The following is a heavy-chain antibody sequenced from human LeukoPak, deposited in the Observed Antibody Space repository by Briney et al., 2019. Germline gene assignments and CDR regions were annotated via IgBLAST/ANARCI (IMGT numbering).Heavy chain of an antibody. D-gene: IGHD3-16*02. CDR2: INPNSGGT. V-gene: IGHV1-2*02. J-gene: IGHJ1*01. CDR3: AREEFVDDYVWGSYRYRPYFQH. Sequence: ASVKVSCKASGYTFTGYYMHWVRQAPGQGLEWMGWINPNSGGTNYAQKFQGRVTMTRDTSISTAYMELSRLRSDDTAVYYCAREEFVDDYVWGSYRYRPYFQHWGQGTLVTVSS. CDR1: GYTFTGYY.